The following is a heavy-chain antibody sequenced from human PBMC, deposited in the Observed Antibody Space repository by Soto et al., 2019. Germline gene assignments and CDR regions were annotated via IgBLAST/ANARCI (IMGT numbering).Heavy chain of an antibody. J-gene: IGHJ4*02. CDR1: GGSISSGGYY. D-gene: IGHD6-13*01. Sequence: SETLSLTCTVSGGSISSGGYYWSWIRQHPGKGLEWIGYIYYSGSTYYNPSLKSRVTISVDTSKNQFSLKLSSVTAADTAVYYCARVDAGYSSSRQAFDYWGQGTLVTVSS. V-gene: IGHV4-31*03. CDR2: IYYSGST. CDR3: ARVDAGYSSSRQAFDY.